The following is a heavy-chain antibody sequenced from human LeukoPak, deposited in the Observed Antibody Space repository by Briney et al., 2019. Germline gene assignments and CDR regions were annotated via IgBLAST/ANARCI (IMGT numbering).Heavy chain of an antibody. CDR1: GGSFSGYY. J-gene: IGHJ5*02. D-gene: IGHD3-10*01. Sequence: SETLSLTCAVYGGSFSGYYWSWIRQPPGKGLEWIGEINHSGSTNYNPSLKSRVTISVDTSKNQFSLKLSSVTAADTAVYYCARGSGSYPFDPWGQGTLVTVSS. V-gene: IGHV4-34*01. CDR2: INHSGST. CDR3: ARGSGSYPFDP.